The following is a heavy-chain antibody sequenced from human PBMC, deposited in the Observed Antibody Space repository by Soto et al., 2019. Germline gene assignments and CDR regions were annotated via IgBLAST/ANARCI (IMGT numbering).Heavy chain of an antibody. CDR2: ISSYNSYNGDT. D-gene: IGHD3-16*01. Sequence: QVQLVQSGADLKKPGASVQVSCKTSGFTFSNYAINWVRQAPGQGLEWMGWISSYNSYNGDTKYARMLQDRLTMTIDTSTATAYMELRSLRSDDTAVYYCARSELERGEVGYYGMDVWGQGTTVTVSS. CDR1: GFTFSNYA. J-gene: IGHJ6*02. V-gene: IGHV1-18*04. CDR3: ARSELERGEVGYYGMDV.